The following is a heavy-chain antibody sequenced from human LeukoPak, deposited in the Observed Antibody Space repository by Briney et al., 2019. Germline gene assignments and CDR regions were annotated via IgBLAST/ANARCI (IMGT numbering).Heavy chain of an antibody. CDR1: GGSISSSSYY. J-gene: IGHJ4*02. CDR3: ARGPYDSSGYYSDY. V-gene: IGHV4-39*01. D-gene: IGHD3-22*01. CDR2: IYYSGST. Sequence: SETLSLTCTVSGGSISSSSYYWGWIRQPPGKGLEWIGSIYYSGSTYYNPSLKSRVTISVDTSKNQFSLKLSSVTAADTAVYYCARGPYDSSGYYSDYWGQGTLATVSS.